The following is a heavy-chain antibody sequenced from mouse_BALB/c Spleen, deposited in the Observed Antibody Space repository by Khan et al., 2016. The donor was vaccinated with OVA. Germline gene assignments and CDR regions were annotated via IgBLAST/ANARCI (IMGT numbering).Heavy chain of an antibody. CDR2: IYPGNSDT. CDR1: GYSFTSYW. J-gene: IGHJ3*01. D-gene: IGHD1-1*02. V-gene: IGHV1-5*01. CDR3: KGGSSGCWFAY. Sequence: VQLQQSGTVLARPGASVKMSCKASGYSFTSYWMHWVKQRPGQGLEWIGGIYPGNSDTSYNQKFKGKAKLTAVTTASTAYMELSSLTTEDSAVXDCKGGSSGCWFAYWGQGTLVTVSA.